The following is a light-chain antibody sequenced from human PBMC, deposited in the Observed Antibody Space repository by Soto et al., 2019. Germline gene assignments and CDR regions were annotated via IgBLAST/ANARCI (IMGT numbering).Light chain of an antibody. Sequence: DIQMTQSPSTLSASVGDRVTITCRASQSLSSWLAWYQEKPGKAPKLLIYKASSLESGVPSRFSGSGSETEFTLTISSLQPDDFATYYCQQYNTFPITFGGGTKVEIK. CDR1: QSLSSW. CDR3: QQYNTFPIT. V-gene: IGKV1-5*03. J-gene: IGKJ4*01. CDR2: KAS.